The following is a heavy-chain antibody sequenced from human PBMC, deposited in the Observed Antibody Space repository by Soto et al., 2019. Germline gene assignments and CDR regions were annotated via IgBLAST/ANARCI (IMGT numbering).Heavy chain of an antibody. D-gene: IGHD3-9*01. CDR3: ARDSYKLRYFDWLPNWFDP. CDR2: ISAYNGNT. Sequence: QVQLVQSGAEVKKPGASVKVSCKASGYTFTSYGISWVRQAPGQGLEGMGWISAYNGNTNYAQKLQGRVTMTTDTTTSTAYMELRSLRSDDTAVYYCARDSYKLRYFDWLPNWFDPWGQGTLVTVSS. V-gene: IGHV1-18*04. CDR1: GYTFTSYG. J-gene: IGHJ5*02.